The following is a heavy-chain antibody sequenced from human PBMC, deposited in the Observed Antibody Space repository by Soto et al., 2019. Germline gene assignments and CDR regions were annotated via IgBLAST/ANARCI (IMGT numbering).Heavy chain of an antibody. J-gene: IGHJ4*02. CDR3: AYCGYYSSSWFPDY. CDR1: GDSVSSNSAA. CDR2: TYYRSKWYN. Sequence: PSQTPSLTCAISGDSVSSNSAAWNWIRQSPSRGLEWLGRTYYRSKWYNDYAVSVKSRITINPDTSKNQFSLQLNSVTPEDTATYYCAYCGYYSSSWFPDYWGQGTLVTVSS. V-gene: IGHV6-1*01. D-gene: IGHD6-13*01.